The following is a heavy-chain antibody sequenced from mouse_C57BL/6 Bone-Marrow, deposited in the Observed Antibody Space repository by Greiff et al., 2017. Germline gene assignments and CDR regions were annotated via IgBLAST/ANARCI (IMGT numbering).Heavy chain of an antibody. CDR3: SRPRYDGFAY. V-gene: IGHV5-6*01. Sequence: EVQVVESGGDLVKPGGSLKLSCAASGFTFSSYGMSWVRPTPGKRLEWVATISSGGSYTFYPDSVKGRFTIARDNAKNTMYLQMISLKSEDTAMYYCSRPRYDGFAYWGQGTLVTVSA. CDR2: ISSGGSYT. D-gene: IGHD1-1*01. J-gene: IGHJ3*01. CDR1: GFTFSSYG.